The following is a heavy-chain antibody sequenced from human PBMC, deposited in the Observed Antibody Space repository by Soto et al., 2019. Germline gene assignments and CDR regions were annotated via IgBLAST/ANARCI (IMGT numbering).Heavy chain of an antibody. CDR2: INHSGST. CDR3: ARRKGGSYYYYYGMDV. Sequence: ETLSLPCAVYGGSFSGYDWSWIRQPPGKGLEWIGEINHSGSTNYNPSLKSRVTISVDTSKNQFSLKLSSVTAADTAVYYCARRKGGSYYYYYGMDVWGQGTTVTVSS. V-gene: IGHV4-34*01. J-gene: IGHJ6*02. D-gene: IGHD2-15*01. CDR1: GGSFSGYD.